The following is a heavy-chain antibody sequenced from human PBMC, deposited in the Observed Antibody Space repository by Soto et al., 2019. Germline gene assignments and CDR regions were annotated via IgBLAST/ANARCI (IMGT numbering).Heavy chain of an antibody. Sequence: QVPLAQSGAEVKKPGASVKVSCKASGYTFTSYGISWVRQAPGQGLEWMAWINPYNGNTKYAEKFLGRVTVTTDTSTATAYMEVRILTSDDTAVFYCARVGVGLAAPRVWPYWGQGTPVTVSS. D-gene: IGHD6-13*01. CDR3: ARVGVGLAAPRVWPY. V-gene: IGHV1-18*01. CDR1: GYTFTSYG. J-gene: IGHJ4*02. CDR2: INPYNGNT.